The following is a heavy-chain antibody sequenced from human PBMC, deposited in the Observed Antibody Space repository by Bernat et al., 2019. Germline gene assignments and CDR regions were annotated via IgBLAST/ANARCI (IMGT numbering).Heavy chain of an antibody. Sequence: QVQLVESGGGVVQPGRSLRLSCAASGFTFSTYTIHWVRQAPGKGLEWVAVISYDGSDKYYADSVKGRFTFSRDSSKNTLYLQMNSLRAEDTAVYYCARGRRAYCGGDCYSPWGQGTLVTVSS. D-gene: IGHD2-21*02. CDR3: ARGRRAYCGGDCYSP. CDR2: ISYDGSDK. J-gene: IGHJ4*02. V-gene: IGHV3-30*04. CDR1: GFTFSTYT.